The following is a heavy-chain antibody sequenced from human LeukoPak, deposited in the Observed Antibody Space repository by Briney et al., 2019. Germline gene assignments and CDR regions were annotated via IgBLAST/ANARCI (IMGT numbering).Heavy chain of an antibody. J-gene: IGHJ4*02. V-gene: IGHV4-34*01. D-gene: IGHD2-2*01. Sequence: SETLSLTCAVCGGSFSGYYWSWIRQPPGKGLEWVEEIDPSGRTNYNPSLKSRVTISVDTSKNQFSLKWSSVTAADTAVYYCARVPSGVVEPPTRGDYFDFWGQGTLVTASS. CDR3: ARVPSGVVEPPTRGDYFDF. CDR2: IDPSGRT. CDR1: GGSFSGYY.